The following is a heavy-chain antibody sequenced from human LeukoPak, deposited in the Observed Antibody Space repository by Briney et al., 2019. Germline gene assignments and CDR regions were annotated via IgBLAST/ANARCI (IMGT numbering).Heavy chain of an antibody. CDR1: GYTFTRYY. J-gene: IGHJ6*03. Sequence: ASVKVSGKVSGYTFTRYYMHWVRQAPGQGLEWRGGINASGGSTSYAQKFQGRVTMTRDTSTSTVYMELSSLRSDDTAMYYCPRSSGRSPTRDSMDVWGKGTPVTISS. D-gene: IGHD1-26*01. V-gene: IGHV1-46*01. CDR3: PRSSGRSPTRDSMDV. CDR2: INASGGST.